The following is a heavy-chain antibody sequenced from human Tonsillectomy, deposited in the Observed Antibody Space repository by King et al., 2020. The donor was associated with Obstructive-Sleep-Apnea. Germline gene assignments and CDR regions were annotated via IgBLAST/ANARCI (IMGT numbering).Heavy chain of an antibody. CDR3: ARSYSSGWYYYYYGMDV. V-gene: IGHV4-59*01. J-gene: IGHJ6*02. Sequence: QLQESGPGLVKPSETLSLTCTVSGGSISSYYWSWIRQPPGKGLEWIGCIYYSGSTNYNPSLKSRVTISVDTSKNQFSLKLSSVTAADTAVYYCARSYSSGWYYYYYGMDVWGQGTTVTVSS. CDR1: GGSISSYY. CDR2: IYYSGST. D-gene: IGHD6-19*01.